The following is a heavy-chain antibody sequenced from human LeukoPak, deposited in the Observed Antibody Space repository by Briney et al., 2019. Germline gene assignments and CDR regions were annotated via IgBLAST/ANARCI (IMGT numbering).Heavy chain of an antibody. CDR3: AKAAGRLLATLIAD. V-gene: IGHV3-23*01. J-gene: IGHJ4*02. CDR2: IRAGGDDK. Sequence: GGSLRLSCTASGFTFINYAINSVRQAPGKGLGWVSGIRAGGDDKYYTGAVKDRYTISRDNSKNTLFLQLNSVRADDAALYYCAKAAGRLLATLIADWSPGTLVSVSS. CDR1: GFTFINYA. D-gene: IGHD2-15*01.